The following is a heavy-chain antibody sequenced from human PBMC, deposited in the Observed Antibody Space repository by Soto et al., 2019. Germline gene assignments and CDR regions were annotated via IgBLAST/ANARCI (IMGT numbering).Heavy chain of an antibody. CDR3: ARGSISWYGGADYFDY. CDR2: IFYSGST. J-gene: IGHJ4*01. D-gene: IGHD6-13*01. V-gene: IGHV4-30-4*01. Sequence: SETLSLTCTVSGGSISSGDYYWSWIRQPPGKGLEWIGYIFYSGSTYYNPSLKSRVTISVDTSKNQFSLKLSSVTAADAAVYYCARGSISWYGGADYFDYWGERTLLTVSS. CDR1: GGSISSGDYY.